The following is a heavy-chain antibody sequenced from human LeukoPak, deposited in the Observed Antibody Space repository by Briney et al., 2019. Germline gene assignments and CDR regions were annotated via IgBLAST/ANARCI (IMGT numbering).Heavy chain of an antibody. D-gene: IGHD2-2*01. CDR3: ARDYCSSTSCLYYFDY. CDR1: GFTFSTCT. V-gene: IGHV3-21*01. CDR2: ISSSGRYI. J-gene: IGHJ4*02. Sequence: GGSLRLSCAASGFTFSTCTMNWVRQAPGKGLEWVSSISSSGRYIYYAESMRGRFTISRDNANNSLYLQMNSLRAEDTAVYYCARDYCSSTSCLYYFDYWGQGTLVTVSS.